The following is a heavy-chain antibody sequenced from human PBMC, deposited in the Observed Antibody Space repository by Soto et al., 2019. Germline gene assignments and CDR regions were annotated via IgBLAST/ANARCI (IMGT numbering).Heavy chain of an antibody. CDR2: IYPGDSDT. CDR1: GYSFTSYW. J-gene: IGHJ3*02. Sequence: PGESLKISCKGSGYSFTSYWIGWVRQMPGKGLEWMGIIYPGDSDTRCRPSFQGQVTISADKSISTAYLQWSSLKASDTAVYYCARQYCSSTSCYDDAFDIWGQGTMVTVSS. CDR3: ARQYCSSTSCYDDAFDI. D-gene: IGHD2-2*01. V-gene: IGHV5-51*01.